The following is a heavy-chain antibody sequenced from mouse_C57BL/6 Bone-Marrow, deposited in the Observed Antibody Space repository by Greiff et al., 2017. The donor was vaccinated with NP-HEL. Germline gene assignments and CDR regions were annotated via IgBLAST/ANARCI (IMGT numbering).Heavy chain of an antibody. CDR1: GYTFTSYW. D-gene: IGHD1-1*02. V-gene: IGHV1-50*01. Sequence: QVQLQQPGAELVKPGASVKLSCKASGYTFTSYWMQWVKQRPGQGLEWIGEIDPSDSYTNYNQKFKGKATLTVDPSSSTASMQLSSLTSEDAAVDYCARRGLWGDYAMDYWGQGTSVTVSS. J-gene: IGHJ4*01. CDR3: ARRGLWGDYAMDY. CDR2: IDPSDSYT.